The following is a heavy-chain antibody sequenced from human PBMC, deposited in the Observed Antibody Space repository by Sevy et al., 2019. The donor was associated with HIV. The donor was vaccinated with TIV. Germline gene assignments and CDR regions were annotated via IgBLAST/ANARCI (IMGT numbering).Heavy chain of an antibody. Sequence: ASVKVSCKASGYTFTGYYMHWVRQAPGQGLEWMGWINPNSGGTNYAQKFQGRVTMTRDMSISTAYMELSRLRSDDTAVYYCARGGYCSSTSCRYYYYYGMDVWGQGTTVTVSS. J-gene: IGHJ6*02. CDR3: ARGGYCSSTSCRYYYYYGMDV. CDR2: INPNSGGT. CDR1: GYTFTGYY. V-gene: IGHV1-2*02. D-gene: IGHD2-2*01.